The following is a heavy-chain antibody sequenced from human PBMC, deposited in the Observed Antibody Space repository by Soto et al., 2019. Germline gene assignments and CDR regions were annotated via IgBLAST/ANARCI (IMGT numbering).Heavy chain of an antibody. CDR2: IYYSGST. CDR1: GGSIRNNY. J-gene: IGHJ3*02. Sequence: SETLSLTCTVSGGSIRNNYWSWIQQPPGKGLEWVGYIYYSGSTNYNPSLKSRVTISVDTSKNQFSLKLSSVTAADTAVYYCARLYGLDAFDTWGQGTMVTVS. D-gene: IGHD3-16*02. V-gene: IGHV4-59*08. CDR3: ARLYGLDAFDT.